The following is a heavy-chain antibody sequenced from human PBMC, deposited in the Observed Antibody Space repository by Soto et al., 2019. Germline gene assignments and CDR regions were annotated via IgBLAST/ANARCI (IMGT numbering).Heavy chain of an antibody. CDR1: GGSISTYY. CDR3: ASGGRAAYYYYMGV. D-gene: IGHD3-10*01. CDR2: IYYSGST. J-gene: IGHJ6*03. Sequence: QVQLQESGPGLVKPSETLSLTCNVSGGSISTYYWSWIRQPPGKGLEWIGYIYYSGSTNYNPALKSRVTISVDTSKNQFSLKLSAVTAADTAVYYCASGGRAAYYYYMGVWGTGTTVTVSS. V-gene: IGHV4-59*01.